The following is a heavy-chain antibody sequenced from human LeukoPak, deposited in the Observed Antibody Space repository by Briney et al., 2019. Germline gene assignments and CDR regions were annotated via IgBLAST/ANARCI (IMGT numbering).Heavy chain of an antibody. V-gene: IGHV1-2*02. Sequence: ASVKVSCKASGYTFTGYYMHWVRQAPGQGLEWMGWINPNSGGTNYAQKLQGRVTMTRDTSISTAYMELSRLRSDDKAVYYCARAVRISGWYFYYYYYMDVWGKGTTVTVSS. CDR1: GYTFTGYY. CDR2: INPNSGGT. J-gene: IGHJ6*03. D-gene: IGHD6-19*01. CDR3: ARAVRISGWYFYYYYYMDV.